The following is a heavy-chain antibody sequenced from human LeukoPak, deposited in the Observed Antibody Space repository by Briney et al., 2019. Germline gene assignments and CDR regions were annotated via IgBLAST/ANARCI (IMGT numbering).Heavy chain of an antibody. CDR2: ISYDGSNK. V-gene: IGHV3-30-3*01. CDR1: GFTFSSYA. D-gene: IGHD1-1*01. Sequence: PGGSLRLSCAASGFTFSSYAMHWVRQAPGKGLEWVAVISYDGSNKYYADSVKGRFTISRDNSKNTLNLQMNSLRAEDTAVYYCARDRYGWFDPWGQGTLVTVSS. CDR3: ARDRYGWFDP. J-gene: IGHJ5*02.